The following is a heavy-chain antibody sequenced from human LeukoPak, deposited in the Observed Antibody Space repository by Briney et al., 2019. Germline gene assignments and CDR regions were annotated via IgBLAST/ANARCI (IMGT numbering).Heavy chain of an antibody. CDR3: ARRGMVRGVKGSFDY. D-gene: IGHD3-10*01. Sequence: SETLSLTCAVYGGSFSGYYWTWIRQPPGKGLEWIGEINHSGSTNYNPSLKSRVTIPVDTSKNQFSLKLSSVTAADTAVYYCARRGMVRGVKGSFDYWGQGTLVTVSS. CDR1: GGSFSGYY. CDR2: INHSGST. V-gene: IGHV4-34*01. J-gene: IGHJ4*02.